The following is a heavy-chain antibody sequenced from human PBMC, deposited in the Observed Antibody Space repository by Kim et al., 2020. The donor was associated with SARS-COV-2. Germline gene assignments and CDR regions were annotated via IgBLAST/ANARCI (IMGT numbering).Heavy chain of an antibody. CDR3: ARDLKGYYSVDY. J-gene: IGHJ4*02. V-gene: IGHV3-48*02. CDR1: GFIFTSYS. Sequence: GGSLRLSCADSGFIFTSYSMNWVRQAPGKGLEWVSYISGSGTDIYYADSVKGRFTISRDNAWNSLYLQMNSLRDEDAAIYYCARDLKGYYSVDYWGQGTLVTVSS. CDR2: ISGSGTDI. D-gene: IGHD3-22*01.